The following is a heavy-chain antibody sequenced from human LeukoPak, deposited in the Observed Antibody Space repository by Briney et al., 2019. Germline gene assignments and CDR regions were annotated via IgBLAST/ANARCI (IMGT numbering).Heavy chain of an antibody. D-gene: IGHD2-2*01. V-gene: IGHV4-4*02. Sequence: SETLSLTCGVSGGSIDSTNYWSWVRPAPGKGLEWIGEIAHDGTRNYNPSLRSRVAMSFDRANNYFSLSLTAVTAADTALYYCTRESRPFCPFAFWGQGVMVTVSS. CDR3: TRESRPFCPFAF. CDR1: GGSIDSTNY. CDR2: IAHDGTR. J-gene: IGHJ4*02.